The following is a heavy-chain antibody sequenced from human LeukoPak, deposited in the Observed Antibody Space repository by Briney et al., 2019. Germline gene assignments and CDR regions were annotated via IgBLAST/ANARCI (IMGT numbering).Heavy chain of an antibody. J-gene: IGHJ3*02. Sequence: ASVKVSCKVSGYTLTELSMHWVRQAPGKGLEWMGGFDPEDGESIYEQKFQGRVTMTEDTSTDTAYMELSSLRSEDTAVYYCATDFDPPPVADAFDIWGQGTMVTVSS. CDR1: GYTLTELS. V-gene: IGHV1-24*01. CDR3: ATDFDPPPVADAFDI. D-gene: IGHD3-9*01. CDR2: FDPEDGES.